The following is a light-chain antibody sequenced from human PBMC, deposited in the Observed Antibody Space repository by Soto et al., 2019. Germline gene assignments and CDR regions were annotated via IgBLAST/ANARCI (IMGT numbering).Light chain of an antibody. CDR2: EGS. CDR3: CSYAGSSPYV. Sequence: QSALTQPASVSGSPGQSITISCTGTSSDVGSYNLVSWYQQHPGKAPKLMIYEGSKRPSGVSNRFSGSKSGNTASLTISGLQVEDEADYYCCSYAGSSPYVFGTGTKLTVL. CDR1: SSDVGSYNL. V-gene: IGLV2-23*01. J-gene: IGLJ1*01.